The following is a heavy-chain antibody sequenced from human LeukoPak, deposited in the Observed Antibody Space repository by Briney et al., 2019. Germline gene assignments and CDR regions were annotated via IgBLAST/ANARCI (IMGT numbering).Heavy chain of an antibody. J-gene: IGHJ4*02. CDR1: GFTFSSYW. CDR3: ASSPSGDILTGYLLYFDY. CDR2: INSDGSST. D-gene: IGHD3-9*01. V-gene: IGHV3-74*01. Sequence: GGSLRLSCAASGFTFSSYWMHWVRQAPGKGLVWVSRINSDGSSTSYADSVKGRFTISRDNAKNTLYLQMNSLRAEDTAVYYCASSPSGDILTGYLLYFDYWGQGTLVTASS.